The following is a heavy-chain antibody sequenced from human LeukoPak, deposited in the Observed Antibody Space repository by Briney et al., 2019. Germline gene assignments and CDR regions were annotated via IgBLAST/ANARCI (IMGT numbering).Heavy chain of an antibody. D-gene: IGHD6-19*01. CDR1: GFTFSAYS. CDR3: ARCYSGWSRIDS. CDR2: ISGSSTYI. V-gene: IGHV3-21*01. J-gene: IGHJ4*02. Sequence: PGGSLRLSCAGSGFTFSAYSMNWVRQAPGKGLEWVSSISGSSTYIYYADSVKGRFTISRDNAKNSLYLQMNSLRAEDTAVYYCARCYSGWSRIDSWGQGTLVTVS.